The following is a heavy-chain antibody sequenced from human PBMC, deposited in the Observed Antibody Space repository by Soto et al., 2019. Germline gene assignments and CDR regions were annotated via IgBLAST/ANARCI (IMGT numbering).Heavy chain of an antibody. CDR2: IDGSGATT. J-gene: IGHJ4*02. CDR3: AEGGDFDY. CDR1: GFSFTSFV. Sequence: GGSLRLSCAASGFSFTSFVMSWVRQAPGKGLEWVSSIDGSGATTYYADSVKGRFTVSKDNSRTTLYLQMSSLRAEDTATYYCAEGGDFDYWGRGA. D-gene: IGHD2-15*01. V-gene: IGHV3-23*01.